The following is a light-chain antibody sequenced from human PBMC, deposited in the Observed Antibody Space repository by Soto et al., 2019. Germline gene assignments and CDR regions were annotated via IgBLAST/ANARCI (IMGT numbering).Light chain of an antibody. CDR2: DAS. J-gene: IGKJ1*01. CDR1: RSVSSN. Sequence: EIMMTQSPATLSASPGERVTLSCRGTRSVSSNLARYQQKTGQEPRLLIYDASNRATGIPARFSGSGSGTDFTLTISSLEPEDFAVYYCQQRSNWLWTFGQGTKVDIK. V-gene: IGKV3-11*01. CDR3: QQRSNWLWT.